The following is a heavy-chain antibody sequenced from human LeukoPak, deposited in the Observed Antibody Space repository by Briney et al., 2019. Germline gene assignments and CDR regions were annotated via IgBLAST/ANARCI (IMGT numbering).Heavy chain of an antibody. CDR2: IKQDGSEK. CDR1: GFTFSSYW. CDR3: ATDQRYAFDY. J-gene: IGHJ4*02. D-gene: IGHD3-9*01. Sequence: GGSLRLSCAASGFTFSSYWMSWVRQAPGKGLEWVANIKQDGSEKYYVDSVKGRVTISRDDGKNTLYLLMNSLRDDDTAVYYCATDQRYAFDYWGQGILVTVSS. V-gene: IGHV3-7*02.